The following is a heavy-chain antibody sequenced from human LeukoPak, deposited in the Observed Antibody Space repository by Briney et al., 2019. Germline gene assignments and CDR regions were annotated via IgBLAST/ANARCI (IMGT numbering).Heavy chain of an antibody. V-gene: IGHV3-33*01. CDR3: ARTPYCTNGICYRLYFDY. D-gene: IGHD2-8*01. J-gene: IGHJ4*02. CDR2: IWYDGSNK. CDR1: GFTFSSYG. Sequence: GGPLRFSCAASGFTFSSYGMHWVRQAPGKGLEGGGVIWYDGSNKYYADSVKGRFTISRDNSKNTLYLQMNSLRAEDTAVYYCARTPYCTNGICYRLYFDYWGQGTLVTVSS.